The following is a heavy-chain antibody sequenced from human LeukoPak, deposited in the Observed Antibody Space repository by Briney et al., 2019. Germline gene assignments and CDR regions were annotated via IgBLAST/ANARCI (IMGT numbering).Heavy chain of an antibody. V-gene: IGHV4-34*01. J-gene: IGHJ4*02. CDR3: ARWSGDYSFDY. Sequence: KPSETLSLTCAVYGGSFSGYYWSWIRQPPGKGLEWIGEINHSGSTNYNPSLKSRVTISVDTSKNQFSLKLSSVTAADTAVYYCARWSGDYSFDYWGQGTLVTVSS. D-gene: IGHD3-3*01. CDR1: GGSFSGYY. CDR2: INHSGST.